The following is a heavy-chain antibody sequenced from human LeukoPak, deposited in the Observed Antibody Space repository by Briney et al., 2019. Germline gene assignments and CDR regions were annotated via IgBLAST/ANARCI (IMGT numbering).Heavy chain of an antibody. CDR1: GGAFSSYA. CDR2: IIPILGIA. D-gene: IGHD6-13*01. CDR3: AAPIRYSSDY. V-gene: IGHV1-69*04. Sequence: ASVKVSCKASGGAFSSYAISWVRQAPGQGLEWMGRIIPILGIANYAQKFQGRVTITADKSTSTAYMELSSLRSEDTAVYYCAAPIRYSSDYWGQGTLVTVSS. J-gene: IGHJ4*02.